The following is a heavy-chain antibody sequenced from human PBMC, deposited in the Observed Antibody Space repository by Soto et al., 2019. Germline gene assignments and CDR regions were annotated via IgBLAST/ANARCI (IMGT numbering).Heavy chain of an antibody. Sequence: EVQLLESGGDLVQPGGSLRLSCAASGFTFTTYAMTWVRQAPGKGLELVSAISGSGGSTYYADSVKGRLTISRYNSKNTLYLQMNSLRAEDTAVYYCAKDKDTTFSPQDYWGQGTLVTVSS. CDR2: ISGSGGST. CDR1: GFTFTTYA. CDR3: AKDKDTTFSPQDY. J-gene: IGHJ4*02. D-gene: IGHD2-15*01. V-gene: IGHV3-23*01.